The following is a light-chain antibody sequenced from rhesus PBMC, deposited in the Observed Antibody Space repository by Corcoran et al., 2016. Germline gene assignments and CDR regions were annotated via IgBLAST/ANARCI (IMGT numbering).Light chain of an antibody. CDR1: SSDIGGYNY. J-gene: IGLJ1*01. CDR3: SSYAGSNTFI. V-gene: IGLV2-32*02. Sequence: QAALTQPRSVSGSPGQSVTISCTGTSSDIGGYNYVSWYQQHPGTAPKLMIYEVSRRPSGVSDRFSGSKSGNTASLTISGLQAEAEADFYCSSYAGSNTFIFGTGTRLTVL. CDR2: EVS.